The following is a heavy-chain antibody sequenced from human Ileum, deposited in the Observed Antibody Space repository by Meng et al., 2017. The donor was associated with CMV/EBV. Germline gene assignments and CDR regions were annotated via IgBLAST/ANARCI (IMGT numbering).Heavy chain of an antibody. CDR2: ISYDGSNK. V-gene: IGHV3-30*04. D-gene: IGHD3-9*01. Sequence: GESLKISCAASGFTFSSYAMHWVRQAPGKGLEWVAVISYDGSNKYYADSVKGRFTISRDNSKNTLYLQMNSLRAEDTAVYYCAKEQSYYDILTGYYGHGMDVWGQGTTVTVSS. J-gene: IGHJ6*02. CDR1: GFTFSSYA. CDR3: AKEQSYYDILTGYYGHGMDV.